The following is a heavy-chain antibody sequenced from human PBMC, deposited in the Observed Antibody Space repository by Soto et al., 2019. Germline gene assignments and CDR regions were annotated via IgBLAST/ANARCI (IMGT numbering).Heavy chain of an antibody. CDR3: VRESSPTIRDYFDS. J-gene: IGHJ4*02. V-gene: IGHV4-4*07. CDR2: IYSSGST. Sequence: SETLSLTCTVSGGPIRSYYWSWIRRPAGKGLEWIGRIYSSGSTNYNPSLKSRVTMSVDTSKNQFSLKLSSVTAADTAVYSCVRESSPTIRDYFDSWGQGTLVTVSS. D-gene: IGHD1-1*01. CDR1: GGPIRSYY.